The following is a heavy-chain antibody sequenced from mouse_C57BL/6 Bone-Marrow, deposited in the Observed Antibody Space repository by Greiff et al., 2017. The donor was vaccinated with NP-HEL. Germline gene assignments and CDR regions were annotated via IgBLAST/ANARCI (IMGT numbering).Heavy chain of an antibody. CDR3: ARGGNYWYYFDY. V-gene: IGHV1-47*01. J-gene: IGHJ2*01. CDR2: FHPYNDDT. D-gene: IGHD2-1*01. CDR1: GYTFTTCP. Sequence: QVQLQQSGAELVKPGASVKMSCKASGYTFTTCPIEWVKQNHGKSLEWIGNFHPYNDDTEYNEKFKNKATLTVEKSSSTVYLELSRLTSDDSSVYYCARGGNYWYYFDYWGQGTTLTVSS.